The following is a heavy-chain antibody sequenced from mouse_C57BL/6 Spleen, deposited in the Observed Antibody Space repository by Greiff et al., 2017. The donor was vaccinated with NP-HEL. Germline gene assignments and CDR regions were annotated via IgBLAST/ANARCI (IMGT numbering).Heavy chain of an antibody. CDR2: IYPGSGNT. J-gene: IGHJ4*01. V-gene: IGHV1-76*01. D-gene: IGHD1-1*01. CDR3: ARDYYGSSYGGAMDY. CDR1: GYTFTDYY. Sequence: VQLVESGAELVRPGASVKLSCKASGYTFTDYYINWVKQRPGQGLEWIARIYPGSGNTYYNEKFKGKATLTAEKSSSTAYMQLSSLTSEDSAVYFCARDYYGSSYGGAMDYWGQGTSVTVSS.